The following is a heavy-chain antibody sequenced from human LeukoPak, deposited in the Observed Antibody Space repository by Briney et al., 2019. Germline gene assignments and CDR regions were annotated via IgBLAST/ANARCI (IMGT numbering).Heavy chain of an antibody. J-gene: IGHJ3*02. Sequence: SETLSLTCTLSGGSISSYYWSWIRQPPGKGLEWIGYIYYSGSTNYNPSLKSRVTISVDTSKNQFSLKLSSVTAADTAVYYCARFGSSGAAFDIWGQGTMVTVSS. CDR1: GGSISSYY. V-gene: IGHV4-59*01. CDR3: ARFGSSGAAFDI. CDR2: IYYSGST. D-gene: IGHD1-26*01.